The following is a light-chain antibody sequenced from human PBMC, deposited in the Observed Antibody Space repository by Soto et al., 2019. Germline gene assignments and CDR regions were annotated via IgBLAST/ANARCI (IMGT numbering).Light chain of an antibody. CDR3: QQYYNWPKT. V-gene: IGKV3-15*01. CDR1: QTINSK. Sequence: EIVMTQSPAILSVSPGERATLSCRASQTINSKLVWYQQKPGQPPRLLIYATSTRATGIPARFSGGGSGTDFTLTISSLQSEDFAVYYCQQYYNWPKTFGQGTKVDIK. CDR2: ATS. J-gene: IGKJ1*01.